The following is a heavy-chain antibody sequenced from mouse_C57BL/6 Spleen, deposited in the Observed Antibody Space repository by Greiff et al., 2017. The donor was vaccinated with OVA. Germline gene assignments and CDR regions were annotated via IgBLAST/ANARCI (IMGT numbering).Heavy chain of an antibody. Sequence: EVQLQQSGPELVKPGASVKISCKASGYTFTDYYMNWVKQSHGKSLEWIGDINPNNGGTSYNQKFKGKATLTVDKSSSTAYMELRSLTSEDSAVYYCASGYGGGYAMDYWGQGTSVTVSS. CDR3: ASGYGGGYAMDY. CDR2: INPNNGGT. D-gene: IGHD1-1*02. CDR1: GYTFTDYY. V-gene: IGHV1-26*01. J-gene: IGHJ4*01.